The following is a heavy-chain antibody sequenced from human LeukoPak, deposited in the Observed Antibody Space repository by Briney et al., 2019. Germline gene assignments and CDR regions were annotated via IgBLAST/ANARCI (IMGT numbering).Heavy chain of an antibody. D-gene: IGHD1-26*01. V-gene: IGHV3-74*03. CDR1: GFSFSSYW. J-gene: IGHJ5*02. Sequence: GGSLRLSCAASGFSFSSYWLHWVRQVPGKGLVWVSRINTDGSRTTYADSVRGRFTISRDNAKNTLYLQMNSLRAEDTALYYCARVRSGSYDWSDPWGQGTLVTVSS. CDR3: ARVRSGSYDWSDP. CDR2: INTDGSRT.